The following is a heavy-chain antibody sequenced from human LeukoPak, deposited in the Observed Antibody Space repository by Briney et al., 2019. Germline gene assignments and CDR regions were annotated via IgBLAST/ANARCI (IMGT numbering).Heavy chain of an antibody. D-gene: IGHD6-19*01. V-gene: IGHV3-30-3*01. CDR1: GFTFSSYA. Sequence: PGGSLRLSCAASGFTFSSYAMHWVRQAPGKGLEWVAVISYDGSNKYYADSAKGRFTISRDNSKNTLYLQMNSLRAEDTAVYYCAIGDSSGWYLWGQGTLVTVSS. J-gene: IGHJ5*02. CDR2: ISYDGSNK. CDR3: AIGDSSGWYL.